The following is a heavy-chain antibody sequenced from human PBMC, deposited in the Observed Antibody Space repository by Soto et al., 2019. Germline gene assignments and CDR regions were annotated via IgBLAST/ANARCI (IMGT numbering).Heavy chain of an antibody. V-gene: IGHV5-51*01. Sequence: PGESLKISCKGSGYSFTSNWIGWVRQMPGKGLEWMGIIYPGDSETRYSPSFQGQVTISADRSFSTAYLQWTSLQASDTAMYYCARQIYDSDTGPNFQYYFDSWGQGTPVTVSS. D-gene: IGHD3-22*01. CDR2: IYPGDSET. CDR3: ARQIYDSDTGPNFQYYFDS. CDR1: GYSFTSNW. J-gene: IGHJ4*02.